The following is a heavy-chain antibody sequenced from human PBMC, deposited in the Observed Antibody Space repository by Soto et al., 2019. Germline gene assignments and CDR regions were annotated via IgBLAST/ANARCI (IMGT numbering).Heavy chain of an antibody. CDR3: ARVGTGSSTPLDI. CDR2: ITSASDYI. CDR1: GFMFTRST. V-gene: IGHV3-21*01. D-gene: IGHD3-9*01. Sequence: PGASLRLSCVASGFMFTRSTMNWVRQAPGKGLEWVSSITSASDYIFYADSVKGRFTISRDNAKNSLYLQMNSLRAEDTAVYYCARVGTGSSTPLDIWGQGTMVTVSS. J-gene: IGHJ3*02.